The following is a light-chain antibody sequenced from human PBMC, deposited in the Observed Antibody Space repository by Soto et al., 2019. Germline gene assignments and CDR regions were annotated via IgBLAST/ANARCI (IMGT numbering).Light chain of an antibody. CDR3: QQYNTFFPYT. CDR2: QAS. Sequence: DIQMTQSPSALSASVGDRGTITCRASQSVTNWLAWYQQKPGKAPKVLIYQASNLQSGVPSRFRGRGSGTEFTLTIDSLQPDDFATYYCQQYNTFFPYTFGQGTRLEI. CDR1: QSVTNW. V-gene: IGKV1-5*03. J-gene: IGKJ2*01.